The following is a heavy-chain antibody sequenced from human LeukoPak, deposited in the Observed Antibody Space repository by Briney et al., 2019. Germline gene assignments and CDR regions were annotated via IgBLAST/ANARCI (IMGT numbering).Heavy chain of an antibody. CDR1: GGTFSSYA. CDR3: AREGAYSSSYFDY. D-gene: IGHD6-13*01. J-gene: IGHJ4*02. Sequence: SVKVSCKASGGTFSSYAISWVRQAPGQGLEWMGGIIPIFGTANYAQRFQGRVTITADESTSTAYMELSSLRSEDTAVYYCAREGAYSSSYFDYWGQGTLVTVSS. CDR2: IIPIFGTA. V-gene: IGHV1-69*01.